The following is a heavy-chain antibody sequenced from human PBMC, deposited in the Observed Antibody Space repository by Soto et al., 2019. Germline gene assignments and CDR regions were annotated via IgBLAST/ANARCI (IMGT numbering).Heavy chain of an antibody. CDR3: ARSLWFGELH. Sequence: QITLKESGPTLVKPTQTLTLTCSFSGFSLTTTAVGVGWIRQSPGKALEWLAILYWDNDKRFSPSLKSRLTITNDTSKNQVVLTVTNRDPVDTGTYYCARSLWFGELHWGQGALVTVSS. CDR2: LYWDNDK. V-gene: IGHV2-5*02. CDR1: GFSLTTTAVG. J-gene: IGHJ4*02. D-gene: IGHD3-10*01.